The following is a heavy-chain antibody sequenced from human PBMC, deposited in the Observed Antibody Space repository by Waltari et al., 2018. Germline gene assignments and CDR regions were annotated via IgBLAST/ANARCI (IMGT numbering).Heavy chain of an antibody. CDR3: ATGRTYDNIWGTLRR. V-gene: IGHV1-24*01. CDR1: GYSLTDLS. Sequence: QVQVVQSGAEVKKPGASVKVSCKVSGYSLTDLSMHWVRQAPGKGLEWMGGFDVEAGETIYTQKFRGRITMTEDTSTDTAYMDLTRLTAEDTAVYYCATGRTYDNIWGTLRRWGQGTLVTVSS. CDR2: FDVEAGET. J-gene: IGHJ4*02. D-gene: IGHD3-16*01.